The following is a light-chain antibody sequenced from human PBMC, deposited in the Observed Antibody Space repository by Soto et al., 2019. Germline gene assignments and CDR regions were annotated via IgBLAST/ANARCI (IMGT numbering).Light chain of an antibody. Sequence: EIVMTQSPATLSVSPGERATLSCRASQSVSSNLAWSRQKPGQAPRLRIYGASTRATGIPATFSGSACGTEFTLTISSLQSEDFAVYYCQHYNNWPLTFDQGTKVEIK. J-gene: IGKJ1*01. V-gene: IGKV3-15*01. CDR2: GAS. CDR1: QSVSSN. CDR3: QHYNNWPLT.